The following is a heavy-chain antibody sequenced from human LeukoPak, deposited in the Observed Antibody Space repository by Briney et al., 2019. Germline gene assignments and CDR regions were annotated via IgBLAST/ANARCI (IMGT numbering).Heavy chain of an antibody. CDR2: ISYDGGNK. CDR3: ARDLQL. Sequence: PGRSLRLSCAASGFTFSSYAMHWVRQAPGKGLEWVAVISYDGGNKYYADSVKGRFTISRDNSKNTLYLQMNSLRAEDTAVYYCARDLQLWGQGTLVTVSS. D-gene: IGHD2-2*01. J-gene: IGHJ4*02. V-gene: IGHV3-30-3*01. CDR1: GFTFSSYA.